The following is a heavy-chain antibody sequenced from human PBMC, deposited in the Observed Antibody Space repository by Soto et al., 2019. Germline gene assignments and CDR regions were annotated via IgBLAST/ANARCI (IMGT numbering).Heavy chain of an antibody. V-gene: IGHV4-31*03. CDR1: GDSISSRSHY. CDR3: PGEGRTWGGMRESCCGP. D-gene: IGHD3-16*01. Sequence: PSETLSLTCTVSGDSISSRSHYWNWIRQVPGKGLEFIGYIFYTGATYYNPSLRGRVSMSTDTSKNQFSLNLRSVTAADTAIYSCPGEGRTWGGMRESCCGPWGEGAMLPAYS. CDR2: IFYTGAT. J-gene: IGHJ5*02.